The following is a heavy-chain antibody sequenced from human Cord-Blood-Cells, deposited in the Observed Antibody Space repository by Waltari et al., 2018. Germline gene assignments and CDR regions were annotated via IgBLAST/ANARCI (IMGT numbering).Heavy chain of an antibody. J-gene: IGHJ5*02. CDR3: ARAVRGGSCLGP. CDR1: GGSLSSGGYY. Sequence: QVQLQESGPGLVKPSQTLSLTCTVSGGSLSSGGYYRSWSRQPPGKGLEWIGYIYYSGSTYYNPSLKSRVTISVDTSKNQFSLKLSSVTAADTAVYYCARAVRGGSCLGPWGQGTLVTVSS. CDR2: IYYSGST. V-gene: IGHV4-31*03. D-gene: IGHD2-15*01.